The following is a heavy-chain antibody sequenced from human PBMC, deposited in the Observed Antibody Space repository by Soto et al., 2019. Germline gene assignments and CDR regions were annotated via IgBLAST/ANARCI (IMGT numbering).Heavy chain of an antibody. CDR3: ARLTRSGLVYDY. J-gene: IGHJ4*02. CDR2: IYYSGST. D-gene: IGHD3-3*01. V-gene: IGHV4-39*01. CDR1: GGSISSSSYY. Sequence: QLQLQESGPGLVKPSETLSLTCTVSGGSISSSSYYWGWIRQPPGKGLEWIGSIYYSGSTYYNPSTKSRVTISVDTSKNQFSLKLSSVTAADTAVYYCARLTRSGLVYDYWGQGTLVTVSS.